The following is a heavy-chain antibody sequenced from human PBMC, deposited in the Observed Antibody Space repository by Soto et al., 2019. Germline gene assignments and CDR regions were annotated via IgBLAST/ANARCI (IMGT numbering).Heavy chain of an antibody. Sequence: SAKPTCKASGYAFTSYALWWARQAPGQGLEWMGGIIPIFGTANYAQKFQGRVTITADESTSTAYMELSSLRSEDTAVYYCARDLPPVDYWGQGTLVTVSS. CDR3: ARDLPPVDY. CDR1: GYAFTSYA. V-gene: IGHV1-69*13. CDR2: IIPIFGTA. J-gene: IGHJ4*02.